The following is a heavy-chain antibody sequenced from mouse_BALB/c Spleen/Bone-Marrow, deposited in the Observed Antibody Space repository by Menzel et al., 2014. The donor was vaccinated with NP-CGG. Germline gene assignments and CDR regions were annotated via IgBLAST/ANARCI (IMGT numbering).Heavy chain of an antibody. J-gene: IGHJ3*01. V-gene: IGHV1-15*01. Sequence: VQLQQSGAELVRPGASVTLSCKASGYTFTDYEMHWVKQTPVHGLAWIGAIDPETGGTAYNQKFKGKATLTADQSSSTAYMELGSRPCEESAVYYCTREGSCGSIPAWFAYRGQGTQLTVSA. CDR3: TREGSCGSIPAWFAY. CDR1: GYTFTDYE. CDR2: IDPETGGT. D-gene: IGHD1-1*01.